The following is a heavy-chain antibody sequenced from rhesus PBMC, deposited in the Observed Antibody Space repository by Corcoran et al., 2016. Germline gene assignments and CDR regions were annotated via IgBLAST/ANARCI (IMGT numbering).Heavy chain of an antibody. CDR2: IFYSGST. J-gene: IGHJ4*01. V-gene: IGHV4-122*02. D-gene: IGHD6-31*01. Sequence: QLQLQESGPGLVKPSETLSLTCAVSGYSISSGYGWSWIRQPPGKGLEWIGYIFYSGSTSYNPSPKSRVTISRDTSKNQFSLKLSSVTAADTAVYYCASLYSSGWYTNPDYWGQGVLVTVSS. CDR3: ASLYSSGWYTNPDY. CDR1: GYSISSGYG.